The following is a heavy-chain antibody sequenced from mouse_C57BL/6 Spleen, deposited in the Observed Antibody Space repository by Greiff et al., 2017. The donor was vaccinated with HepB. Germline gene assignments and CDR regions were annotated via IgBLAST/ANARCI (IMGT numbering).Heavy chain of an antibody. V-gene: IGHV5-17*01. CDR1: GFTFSDYG. CDR2: ISSGSSTI. D-gene: IGHD1-1*01. CDR3: ARDGYGSSYWYFDV. Sequence: EVKLMESGGGLVKPGGSLKLSCAASGFTFSDYGMHWVRQAPEKGLEWVAYISSGSSTIYYADTVKGRFPISRDNAKNTLFLQMTSLRSEDTAMYYCARDGYGSSYWYFDVWGTGTTVTVSS. J-gene: IGHJ1*03.